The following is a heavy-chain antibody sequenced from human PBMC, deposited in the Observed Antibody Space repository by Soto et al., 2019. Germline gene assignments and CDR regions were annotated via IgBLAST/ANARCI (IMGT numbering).Heavy chain of an antibody. J-gene: IGHJ5*02. D-gene: IGHD4-4*01. CDR2: IYHSGST. CDR3: ARKKTPTVTTGNWFAP. Sequence: QVQLQESGPGLVKPSGTLSLTCAVSSGSISSSNWWSWVRQPPGKGLEWIGEIYHSGSTNYNPSLKSRVTIPEDKPKNQFSRKRSSVPPADTAVYSWARKKTPTVTTGNWFAPGGQGPLATVPS. V-gene: IGHV4-4*02. CDR1: SGSISSSNW.